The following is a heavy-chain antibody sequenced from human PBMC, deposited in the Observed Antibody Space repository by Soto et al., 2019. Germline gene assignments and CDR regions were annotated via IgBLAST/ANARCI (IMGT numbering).Heavy chain of an antibody. Sequence: HPGGSVGLSCAASGFTFSIYSMNWFRQAPGKGLEWVSYISSSSSTIYYADSVKGRFTISRDNAKNSLYLQMNSLRDEDTAVYYCAISGLEWLRLFDYRGQGTLVTVSS. V-gene: IGHV3-48*02. CDR2: ISSSSSTI. CDR3: AISGLEWLRLFDY. D-gene: IGHD3-3*01. J-gene: IGHJ4*02. CDR1: GFTFSIYS.